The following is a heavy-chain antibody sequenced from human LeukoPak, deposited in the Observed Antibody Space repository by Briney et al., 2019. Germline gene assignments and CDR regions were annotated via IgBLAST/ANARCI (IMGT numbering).Heavy chain of an antibody. CDR2: ISGSGGST. V-gene: IGHV3-23*01. D-gene: IGHD5-18*01. Sequence: GGSLRLSLAASGFTFSSYGMSWVRQAPGKGLEWVSGISGSGGSTYYADSVKGRFTISRDNSKNKLYLQVNSLRAEDTAVYVCAKFRGYRYGEFDYWGQGTLVTVCS. CDR1: GFTFSSYG. CDR3: AKFRGYRYGEFDY. J-gene: IGHJ4*02.